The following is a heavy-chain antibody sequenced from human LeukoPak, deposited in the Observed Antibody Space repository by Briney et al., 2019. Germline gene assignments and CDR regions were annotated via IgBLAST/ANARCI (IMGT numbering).Heavy chain of an antibody. J-gene: IGHJ4*02. CDR2: VGIISGNT. CDR3: ARDTKYAFDN. Sequence: GGSLRLPCAASGFTFSDYSMNWVRQAPGKGLEWISYVGIISGNTKYADSVKGRFTISGDKAKNSLYLQMNSLRVEDTAVYYCARDTKYAFDNWGQGTLVTVSS. V-gene: IGHV3-48*01. D-gene: IGHD2-2*01. CDR1: GFTFSDYS.